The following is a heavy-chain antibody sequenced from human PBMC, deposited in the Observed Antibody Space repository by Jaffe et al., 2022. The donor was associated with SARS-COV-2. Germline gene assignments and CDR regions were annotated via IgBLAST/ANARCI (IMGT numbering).Heavy chain of an antibody. CDR2: IHHSGST. CDR3: ARNSGGYDTIDY. V-gene: IGHV4-31*03. J-gene: IGHJ4*02. CDR1: GGSINSGDYY. Sequence: QVQLQQSGPGLVKPSQTLSLDCSVSGGSINSGDYYWSWIRQHPGKGLEWIGYIHHSGSTYYNPSLKSRATISIDTSKKQFSLKVTSVTAADTAVYYCARNSGGYDTIDYWGRGALVTVSP. D-gene: IGHD5-12*01.